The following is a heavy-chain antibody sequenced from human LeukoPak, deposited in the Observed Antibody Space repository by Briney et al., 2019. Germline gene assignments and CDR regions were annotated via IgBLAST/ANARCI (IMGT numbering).Heavy chain of an antibody. CDR3: ARVWSGSYYALGYFDY. V-gene: IGHV3-7*01. D-gene: IGHD1-26*01. J-gene: IGHJ4*02. CDR2: IKQDGSEK. Sequence: PGGSLRLSCAASGFTFSSYWMSWVRQALGEGVEWVANIKQDGSEKYYVDSVKGRFTISRDNAKNSLYLQMNSLRAEDTAVYYCARVWSGSYYALGYFDYWGQGTLVTVSS. CDR1: GFTFSSYW.